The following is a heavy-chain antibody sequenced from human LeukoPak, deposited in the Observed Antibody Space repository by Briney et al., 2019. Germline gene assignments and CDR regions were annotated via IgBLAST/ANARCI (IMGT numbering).Heavy chain of an antibody. CDR1: GFTFSSYW. V-gene: IGHV3-7*04. CDR3: ARVFLRWSDDAFDI. CDR2: IKQDGSEK. D-gene: IGHD4-23*01. Sequence: GGSLRLSCAASGFTFSSYWMSWVRQAPGKGLEWVANIKQDGSEKYYVDSVKGRFTIPRDNAKNSLYLQMNSLRAEDTAVYYCARVFLRWSDDAFDIWGQGTMVTVSS. J-gene: IGHJ3*02.